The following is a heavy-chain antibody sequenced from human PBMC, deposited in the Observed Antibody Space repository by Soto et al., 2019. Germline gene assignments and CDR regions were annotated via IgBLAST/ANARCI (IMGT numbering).Heavy chain of an antibody. V-gene: IGHV4-59*01. Sequence: QVQLQESGPGLVKPSETLSLTCTVSGGSISSYYWSWIRQPPGKGLEWIGYIYYSGSTNYNPSLMSRVTISVDTSKNQFSLKLSSVTAADTAVYYCARDISPSGAWGQGTMVTVSS. D-gene: IGHD3-3*02. CDR3: ARDISPSGA. CDR1: GGSISSYY. CDR2: IYYSGST. J-gene: IGHJ3*01.